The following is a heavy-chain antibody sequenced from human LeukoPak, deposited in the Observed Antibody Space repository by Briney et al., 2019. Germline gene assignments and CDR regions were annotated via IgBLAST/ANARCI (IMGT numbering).Heavy chain of an antibody. CDR2: INPNSGGT. J-gene: IGHJ6*02. CDR3: ARSQYQLLYHYYYGMDV. V-gene: IGHV1-2*04. D-gene: IGHD2-2*01. Sequence: ASVKVSCKASGYTFTGYYMHWVRQAPGQGLEWMGWINPNSGGTNYAQKFQGWVTMTRDTSISTAYMELSRLRSDDTAEYYCARSQYQLLYHYYYGMDVWGQGTTVTVSS. CDR1: GYTFTGYY.